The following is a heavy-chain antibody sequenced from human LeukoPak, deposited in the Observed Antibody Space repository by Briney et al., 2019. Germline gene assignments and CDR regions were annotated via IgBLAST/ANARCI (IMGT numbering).Heavy chain of an antibody. CDR2: FDNNGIT. CDR3: ARGLFQWPARIDY. CDR1: GGSINNYR. J-gene: IGHJ4*02. D-gene: IGHD6-19*01. Sequence: SETLSLTCTVSGGSINNYRWSWIRQPPGKGLEWIGFFDNNGITNYNPSLKSRVTISVDTSKNQVSLKLNSVTAADTAVYYCARGLFQWPARIDYWGQGTLVTVSS. V-gene: IGHV4-59*08.